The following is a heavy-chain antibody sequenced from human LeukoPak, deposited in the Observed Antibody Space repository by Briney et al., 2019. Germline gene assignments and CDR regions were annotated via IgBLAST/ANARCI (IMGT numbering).Heavy chain of an antibody. V-gene: IGHV1-18*01. CDR2: ISAYDGNT. CDR3: AKDWGQWQLVRWYYFDY. CDR1: GYTFTSYG. D-gene: IGHD6-6*01. Sequence: GASVKVSCKASGYTFTSYGISWVRQAPGQGLEWMGWISAYDGNTNYAQKLQGRVTMTTDTSTSTAYMELRSLRSDDTAVYYCAKDWGQWQLVRWYYFDYWGQGTLVTVSS. J-gene: IGHJ4*02.